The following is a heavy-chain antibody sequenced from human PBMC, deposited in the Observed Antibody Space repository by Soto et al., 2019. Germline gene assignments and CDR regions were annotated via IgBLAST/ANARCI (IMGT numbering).Heavy chain of an antibody. D-gene: IGHD3-3*01. V-gene: IGHV1-69*12. CDR1: GGTFSSYA. CDR2: IIPIFGTA. CDR3: ASRYDFWSGYPEKYYYYGMDV. J-gene: IGHJ6*02. Sequence: QVQLVQSGAEVKKPGSSVKVSCKASGGTFSSYAISWVRQAPGQGLEWMGGIIPIFGTANYAQKFQGRVTITADEYTSTAYMELSSLRSEDTAVYYCASRYDFWSGYPEKYYYYGMDVWGQGTTVTVSS.